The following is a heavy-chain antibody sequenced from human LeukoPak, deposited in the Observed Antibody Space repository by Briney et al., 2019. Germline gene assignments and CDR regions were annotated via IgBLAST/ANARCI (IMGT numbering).Heavy chain of an antibody. CDR2: SGSGVNT. V-gene: IGHV3-23*01. D-gene: IGHD5-12*01. J-gene: IGHJ4*02. CDR1: GFTFSSYA. Sequence: PGGSLRLSCAASGFTFSSYAMSWVRQAPGKGLEWVSASGSGVNTYYADSVMGRFTISRDNSKNTLYLQVNSLRAEGTAVYYCGKGLNRDYSGVGDSWGQGTLVTVSS. CDR3: GKGLNRDYSGVGDS.